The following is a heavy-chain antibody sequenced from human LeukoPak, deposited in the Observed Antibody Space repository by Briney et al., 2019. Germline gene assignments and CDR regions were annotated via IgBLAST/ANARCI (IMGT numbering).Heavy chain of an antibody. CDR2: IYYSGST. CDR1: GGSLSSGDYY. D-gene: IGHD5-12*01. V-gene: IGHV4-30-4*02. J-gene: IGHJ4*02. CDR3: ARVVGYSALSIDH. Sequence: SETLSLTCTVSGGSLSSGDYYRSWIRQSPGKGLEWIGYIYYSGSTYYNPSLKSQVTISVDTSKNQFSLKLNSVTAADTAVYYCARVVGYSALSIDHWGQGTLVTVSS.